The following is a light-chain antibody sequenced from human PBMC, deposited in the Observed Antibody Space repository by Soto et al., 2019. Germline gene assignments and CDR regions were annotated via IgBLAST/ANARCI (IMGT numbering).Light chain of an antibody. V-gene: IGKV3-20*01. Sequence: IVITHSPGSLSLSPSQRPTLSFSASQSVSFYVAWYQQKPGQAPRLLISDASSRATGIPDRFSGSGSGTDFTLTISRLEPEDFAVYYCQQYGSSPWTFGQGTKVDIK. J-gene: IGKJ1*01. CDR2: DAS. CDR3: QQYGSSPWT. CDR1: QSVSFY.